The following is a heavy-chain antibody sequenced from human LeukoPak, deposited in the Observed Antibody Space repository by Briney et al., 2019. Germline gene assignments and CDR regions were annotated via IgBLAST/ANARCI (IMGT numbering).Heavy chain of an antibody. D-gene: IGHD2-15*01. CDR3: TIMTHCTGGTCYSYDH. Sequence: ASVKVSCKTSGYTFTSYGITWVRQAPGKGLEWMGWISAYNGNIDYAQNLQGRVTMTTDTSTSTAYMELRSLRSADTAVYYCTIMTHCTGGTCYSYDHWGQGTMVAVSS. J-gene: IGHJ4*02. CDR1: GYTFTSYG. V-gene: IGHV1-18*01. CDR2: ISAYNGNI.